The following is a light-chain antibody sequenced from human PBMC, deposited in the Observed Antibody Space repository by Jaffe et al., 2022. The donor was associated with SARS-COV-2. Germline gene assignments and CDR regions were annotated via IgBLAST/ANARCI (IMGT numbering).Light chain of an antibody. CDR1: QSVSSTY. V-gene: IGKV3-20*01. CDR3: QQYGSSPRIT. J-gene: IGKJ5*01. CDR2: GAS. Sequence: EIVLTQSPVTLALSPGKRATLSCRASQSVSSTYLAWYQQKPGQAPRLLIYGASSRATGIPDRFSGSGSGTDFTLTISRLEPEDFAVYYCQQYGSSPRITFGQGTRLEIK.